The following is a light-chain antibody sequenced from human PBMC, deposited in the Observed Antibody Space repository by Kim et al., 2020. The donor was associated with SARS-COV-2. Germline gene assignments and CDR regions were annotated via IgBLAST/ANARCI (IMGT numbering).Light chain of an antibody. J-gene: IGLJ2*01. CDR1: SSDVGSYNL. CDR3: CSYAGSSTAV. Sequence: GQSFTISCPGTSSDVGSYNLVSWYQQHPGKAPKLIVSEVNKRPSGVSNRFSGSKSGNTASLTISGLQAEDEANYYCCSYAGSSTAVFGGGTQLTVL. V-gene: IGLV2-23*02. CDR2: EVN.